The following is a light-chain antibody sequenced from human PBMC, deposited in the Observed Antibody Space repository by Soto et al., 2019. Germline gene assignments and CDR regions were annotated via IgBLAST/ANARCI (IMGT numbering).Light chain of an antibody. Sequence: DIQMTQSPSTLSASVGDRVTITCRASQIISNKLAWYQQKPGKAPKLLIYRASSLDSGVPSRFSGSGSGTEFTLTIRSLQPDDFATYYCQQYNSFSRTFGQGTKVAIK. CDR1: QIISNK. V-gene: IGKV1-5*03. CDR2: RAS. CDR3: QQYNSFSRT. J-gene: IGKJ1*01.